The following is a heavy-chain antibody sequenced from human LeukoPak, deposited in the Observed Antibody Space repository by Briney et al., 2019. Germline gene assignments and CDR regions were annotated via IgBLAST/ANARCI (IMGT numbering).Heavy chain of an antibody. CDR2: IYYSGNN. D-gene: IGHD4-11*01. Sequence: SETLSLTCSVAGGSISNYYWTWVWQPPGKGLEWIGYIYYSGNNNYNPSLKSRVTISVDTSKNQLSLKLSSVTAADTAVYYCATRTTVDPYYYYGMDVWGQGTTVTVSS. V-gene: IGHV4-59*08. CDR1: GGSISNYY. CDR3: ATRTTVDPYYYYGMDV. J-gene: IGHJ6*02.